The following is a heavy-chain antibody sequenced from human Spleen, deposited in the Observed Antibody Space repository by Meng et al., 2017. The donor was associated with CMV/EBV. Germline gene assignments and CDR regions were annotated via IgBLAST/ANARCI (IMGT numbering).Heavy chain of an antibody. CDR3: ARDGEGGPWYSSGWIRYYYYYGMDV. CDR1: GFPFSTYY. Sequence: GESLKISCAASGFPFSTYYMNWVRQAPGKGLEWVSSISSSSSYIFHADSVKGRFTISRDNAKNSLYLQLNSLRAEDTAVYYCARDGEGGPWYSSGWIRYYYYYGMDVWGQGTTVTVSS. V-gene: IGHV3-21*01. CDR2: ISSSSSYI. D-gene: IGHD6-19*01. J-gene: IGHJ6*02.